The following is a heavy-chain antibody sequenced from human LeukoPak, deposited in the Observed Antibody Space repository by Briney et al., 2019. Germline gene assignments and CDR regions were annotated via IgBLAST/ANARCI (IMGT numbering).Heavy chain of an antibody. D-gene: IGHD4-17*01. Sequence: SVKVSCKASGYTFTSYGISWVRQAPGQGLEWMGRIIPILGIANYAQKFQGRVTITADKSTSTAYMELSSLRSEDTAVYYCARGDYGDYGGPFDYWGQGTLVTVSS. V-gene: IGHV1-69*04. J-gene: IGHJ4*02. CDR2: IIPILGIA. CDR1: GYTFTSYG. CDR3: ARGDYGDYGGPFDY.